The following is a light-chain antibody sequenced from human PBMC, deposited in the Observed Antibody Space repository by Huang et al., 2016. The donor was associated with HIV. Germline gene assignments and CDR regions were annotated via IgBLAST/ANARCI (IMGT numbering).Light chain of an antibody. CDR3: QQRTQWLS. CDR1: QAVAGH. CDR2: DAS. Sequence: IVLMQSPATLSTYLGENLTLSCRASQAVAGHIAWYQQRPGQAPRLLIHDASYRAAGISDRFTGSGSGTEFTLTITSLEPDDVAIYYCQQRTQWLSFGGGTKVQIK. V-gene: IGKV3-11*01. J-gene: IGKJ4*01.